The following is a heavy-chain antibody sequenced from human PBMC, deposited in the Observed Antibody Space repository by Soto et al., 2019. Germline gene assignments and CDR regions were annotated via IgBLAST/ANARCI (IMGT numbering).Heavy chain of an antibody. J-gene: IGHJ6*02. D-gene: IGHD6-6*01. V-gene: IGHV4-4*07. CDR2: IYTSGST. CDR3: ARDTLLAACPFYYYGMDV. Sequence: QVQLQESGPGLVKPSETLSLTCTVSGGSISSYYWSWIRQPAGKGLEWIGRIYTSGSTNYNPSPKSRVTMSVDTSKNQFSLKLSSVTAADTAVYYCARDTLLAACPFYYYGMDVWGQGTTVTVSS. CDR1: GGSISSYY.